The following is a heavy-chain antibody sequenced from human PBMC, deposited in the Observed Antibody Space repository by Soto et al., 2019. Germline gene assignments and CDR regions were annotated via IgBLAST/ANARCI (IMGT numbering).Heavy chain of an antibody. D-gene: IGHD1-26*01. Sequence: SETLSLTCTVSGGSISSYYWSWIRQPPGKGLEWIGYIYYSGSTNYNPSLKSRVTISVDTSKNQFSLKLSSVTAADTAVYYCARDTSFMGMDVWGQGTTVTVSS. V-gene: IGHV4-59*01. J-gene: IGHJ6*02. CDR3: ARDTSFMGMDV. CDR2: IYYSGST. CDR1: GGSISSYY.